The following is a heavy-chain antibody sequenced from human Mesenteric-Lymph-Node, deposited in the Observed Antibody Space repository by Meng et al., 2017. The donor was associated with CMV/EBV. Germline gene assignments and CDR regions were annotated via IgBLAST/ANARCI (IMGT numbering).Heavy chain of an antibody. V-gene: IGHV1-2*06. J-gene: IGHJ5*02. Sequence: GYYLHWVRQAPGQGLEWMGRINPHSGRTNYAPKFQGRVPMTRDTSISTAYMELSRLRSDDTAVYYCARNSFYYGSGSYYPHNWFDPWGQGTLVTVSS. CDR1: GYY. CDR2: INPHSGRT. CDR3: ARNSFYYGSGSYYPHNWFDP. D-gene: IGHD3-10*01.